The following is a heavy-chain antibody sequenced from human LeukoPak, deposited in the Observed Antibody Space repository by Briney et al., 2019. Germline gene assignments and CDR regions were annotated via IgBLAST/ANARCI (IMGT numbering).Heavy chain of an antibody. CDR3: ARVGGYEAPFDY. J-gene: IGHJ4*02. CDR2: INPNSGGT. Sequence: ASVKVSCKASGYTFTGYYMHWVRQAPGQGLEWMGWINPNSGGTNYAQKFQVRVTMTRATSISTAYMELSRLRSDDTAVYYCARVGGYEAPFDYWGQGTLVPVSS. CDR1: GYTFTGYY. V-gene: IGHV1-2*02. D-gene: IGHD5-12*01.